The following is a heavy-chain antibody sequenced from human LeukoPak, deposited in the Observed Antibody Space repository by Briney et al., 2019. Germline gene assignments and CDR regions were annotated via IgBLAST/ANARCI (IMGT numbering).Heavy chain of an antibody. CDR1: GGSIRTYY. CDR2: IYYSGST. J-gene: IGHJ4*02. CDR3: ARHSSGSSRDDY. Sequence: SETLSPTCTVSGGSIRTYYWSWIRQPPGKGLEWIGYIYYSGSTKYNPSLKSRVTMSVDTSKNQFSLNLSSVTAADTAVYYCARHSSGSSRDDYWGQGTLVTVSS. D-gene: IGHD1-26*01. V-gene: IGHV4-59*08.